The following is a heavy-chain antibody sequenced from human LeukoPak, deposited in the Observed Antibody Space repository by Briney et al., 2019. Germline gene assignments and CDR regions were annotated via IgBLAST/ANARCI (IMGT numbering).Heavy chain of an antibody. CDR2: IYTSGNT. CDR1: GGSISTGSYC. D-gene: IGHD1-26*01. J-gene: IGHJ4*02. V-gene: IGHV4-61*09. CDR3: ARDGEIVGARFDY. Sequence: SETLSLTCTVSGGSISTGSYCWSWIRQPAGKGLEWIGHIYTSGNTNYNPSLKSRVTISVDTSKNQFSLKLSSVTAADTAVYYCARDGEIVGARFDYWGQGILVTVSS.